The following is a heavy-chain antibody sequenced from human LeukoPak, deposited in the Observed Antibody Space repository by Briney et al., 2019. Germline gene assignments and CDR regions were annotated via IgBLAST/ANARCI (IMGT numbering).Heavy chain of an antibody. D-gene: IGHD6-6*01. CDR1: GYTFTGYY. Sequence: ASVKVSCKASGYTFTGYYMHWVRQAPGQGLEWMGWINPNSGGTNYAQKFQGGVTMTTDTSRSTAYMELRSLRSDDTAVYYCARDWDYSSSTDTFDIWGQGTMVTVSS. V-gene: IGHV1-2*02. J-gene: IGHJ3*02. CDR2: INPNSGGT. CDR3: ARDWDYSSSTDTFDI.